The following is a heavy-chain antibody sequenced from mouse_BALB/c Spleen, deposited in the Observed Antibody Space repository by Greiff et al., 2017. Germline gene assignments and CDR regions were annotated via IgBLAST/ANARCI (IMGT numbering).Heavy chain of an antibody. CDR2: IDPENGDT. V-gene: IGHV14-4*02. J-gene: IGHJ4*01. D-gene: IGHD2-1*01. Sequence: EVQLQQSGAELVRSGASVKLSCTASGFNIKDYYMHWVKQRPEQGLEWIGWIDPENGDTEYAPKFQGKATMTADTSSNTAYLQLSSLTSEDTAVYYCNAGYYGNYVYAMDYWGQGTSVTVSS. CDR3: NAGYYGNYVYAMDY. CDR1: GFNIKDYY.